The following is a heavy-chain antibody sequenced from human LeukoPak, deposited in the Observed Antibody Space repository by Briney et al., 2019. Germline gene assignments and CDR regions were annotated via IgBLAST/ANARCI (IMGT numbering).Heavy chain of an antibody. CDR2: INSDGNYT. CDR3: VRETRSDSGRYFDY. CDR1: GLTFSSYW. V-gene: IGHV3-74*01. J-gene: IGHJ4*02. Sequence: PGGSLRLSCAASGLTFSSYWMHWVRRAPGKGLMWVSRINSDGNYTTYADSVKGRFTISRDNAKNTLYLQVNSLRAEDTAVFYRVRETRSDSGRYFDYWGQGTLVTVSS. D-gene: IGHD3-10*01.